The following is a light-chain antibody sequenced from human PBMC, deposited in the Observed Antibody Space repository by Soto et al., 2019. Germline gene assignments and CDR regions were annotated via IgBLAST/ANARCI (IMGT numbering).Light chain of an antibody. CDR1: TSDVGGYNY. CDR2: DVS. V-gene: IGLV2-14*01. J-gene: IGLJ2*01. Sequence: QSALTQPASVSGSPGQSITISCTGTTSDVGGYNYVSWYQQHPGKAPQLMIYDVSNRPSGVSNRFSGSKSGNTASQTISVHQSADEAYYFCRAYTSSSTPAVVFCGGTKLTV. CDR3: RAYTSSSTPAVV.